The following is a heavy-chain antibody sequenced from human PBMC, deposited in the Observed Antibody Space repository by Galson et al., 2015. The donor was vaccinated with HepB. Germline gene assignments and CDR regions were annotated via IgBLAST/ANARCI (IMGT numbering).Heavy chain of an antibody. Sequence: VKVSCKASGYTFSSYSITWVRQAPGQGLEWVGWISPHNRDTNYAQNFQGRVTMTRDTSISTAYMELSRLRSGDTAVYYCATCGGDCYLGPGDAFDIWGQGTVVTVSS. J-gene: IGHJ3*02. CDR1: GYTFSSYS. CDR2: ISPHNRDT. V-gene: IGHV1-18*01. CDR3: ATCGGDCYLGPGDAFDI. D-gene: IGHD2-21*02.